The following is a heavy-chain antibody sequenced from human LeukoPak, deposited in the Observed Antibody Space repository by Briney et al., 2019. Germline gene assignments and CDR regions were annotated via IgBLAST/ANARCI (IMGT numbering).Heavy chain of an antibody. Sequence: GGSLRLSCAASGFTFSSYEMNWVRQAPGKGLEWVSYISSSGSTIYYADSVKGRFTISRDNAKNSLYLQMNSLRAEDTAVYYCARAGLGRGVWFDPWGQGTLVTVSS. CDR3: ARAGLGRGVWFDP. D-gene: IGHD7-27*01. CDR2: ISSSGSTI. CDR1: GFTFSSYE. J-gene: IGHJ5*02. V-gene: IGHV3-48*03.